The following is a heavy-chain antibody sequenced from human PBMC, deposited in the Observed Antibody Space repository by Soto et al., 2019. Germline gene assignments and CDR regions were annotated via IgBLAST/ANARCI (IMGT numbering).Heavy chain of an antibody. CDR1: GYTFTSYG. CDR2: ISAYNGNT. D-gene: IGHD3-9*01. V-gene: IGHV1-18*01. Sequence: ASVKVSCTASGYTFTSYGISWVRQAPGQGLEWMGWISAYNGNTNYAQKLQGRVTMTTDTSTSTAYMELRSLRSDDTAVYYCARYDILTGPAGYGMDVWGQGTTVTVSS. CDR3: ARYDILTGPAGYGMDV. J-gene: IGHJ6*02.